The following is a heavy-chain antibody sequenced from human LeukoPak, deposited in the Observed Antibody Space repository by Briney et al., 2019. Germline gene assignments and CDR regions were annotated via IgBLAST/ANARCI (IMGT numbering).Heavy chain of an antibody. J-gene: IGHJ4*02. V-gene: IGHV3-21*01. Sequence: PGGSLRRSCAASGFTFSSYSMNWVRQAPGKGLEWVSSISSSSSYIYYADSVKGRFTISRDNAKNSLYLQMNSLRAEDTAVYYCARDLLLFPYGSGRLFDYWGQGTLVTVSS. CDR2: ISSSSSYI. CDR1: GFTFSSYS. CDR3: ARDLLLFPYGSGRLFDY. D-gene: IGHD3-10*01.